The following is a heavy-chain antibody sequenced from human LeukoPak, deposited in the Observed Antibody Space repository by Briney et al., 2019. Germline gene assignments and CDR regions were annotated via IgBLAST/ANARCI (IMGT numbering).Heavy chain of an antibody. J-gene: IGHJ4*02. V-gene: IGHV1-18*01. D-gene: IGHD1-26*01. Sequence: ASVKVSCTASSYTFTSYGISWVRQAPGRGLEWMVWISAYNGNTNYAQKLQGRVTMTTDTSTSTAYMELRSLRSDDTAVYYCARERSGSYRFDYWGQGTLVTVSS. CDR1: SYTFTSYG. CDR2: ISAYNGNT. CDR3: ARERSGSYRFDY.